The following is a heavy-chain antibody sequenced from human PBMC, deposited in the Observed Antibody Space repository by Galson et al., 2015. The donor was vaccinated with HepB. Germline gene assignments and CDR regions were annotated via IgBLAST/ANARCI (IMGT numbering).Heavy chain of an antibody. Sequence: SLRLSCAASEFTFSDFSMNWIRQAPGKGLEWVSSIGGRSTYTDYADSVKGRFTISRDNTKNSLYLQLNSLRAEDTAVYYCARAYRGDYDYVWGSYRPLYFFDYWGQGTLVTVSS. CDR2: IGGRSTYT. CDR3: ARAYRGDYDYVWGSYRPLYFFDY. D-gene: IGHD3-16*02. V-gene: IGHV3-11*05. J-gene: IGHJ4*02. CDR1: EFTFSDFS.